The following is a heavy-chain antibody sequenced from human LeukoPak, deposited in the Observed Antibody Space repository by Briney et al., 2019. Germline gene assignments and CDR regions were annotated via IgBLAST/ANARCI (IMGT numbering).Heavy chain of an antibody. D-gene: IGHD1-1*01. CDR1: GNSISRGYY. Sequence: SETLSLTCSVSGNSISRGYYCGWIRQPPGKGLEWIGSVSHGGAAHDSMATFYNPSLKSRVTMSVDTSKNQFSLRLTSVTAADTALYFCANRVLRSGTGAFDIWGLGTVVVVSS. J-gene: IGHJ3*02. CDR3: ANRVLRSGTGAFDI. V-gene: IGHV4-38-2*02. CDR2: VSHGGAAHDSMAT.